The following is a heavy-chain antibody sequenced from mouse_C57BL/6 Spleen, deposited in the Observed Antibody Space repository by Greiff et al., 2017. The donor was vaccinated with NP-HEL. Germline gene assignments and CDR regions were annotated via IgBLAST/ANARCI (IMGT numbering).Heavy chain of an antibody. CDR2: IRSKSNNYAT. CDR3: VRQKLGLYYAMDY. Sequence: EVQGVESGGGLVQPKGSLKLSCAASGFSFNTYAMNWVRQAPGKGLEWVARIRSKSNNYATYYADSVKDRFTISRDDSESMLYLQMNNLKTEDTAMYYCVRQKLGLYYAMDYWGQGTSVTVSS. CDR1: GFSFNTYA. J-gene: IGHJ4*01. D-gene: IGHD4-1*01. V-gene: IGHV10-1*01.